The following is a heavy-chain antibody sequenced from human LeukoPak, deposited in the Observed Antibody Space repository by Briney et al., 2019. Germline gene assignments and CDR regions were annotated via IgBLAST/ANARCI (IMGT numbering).Heavy chain of an antibody. Sequence: GGSLRLSCAGSGFTFSSYWMHWVRQAPGKGLVWVSRISTDASSTTYADSVKGRFTISRDNAKNSLYLQMNSLRVEDTAVYYCARESVRNYVGRGAFYLWGQGTLVTVSS. CDR3: ARESVRNYVGRGAFYL. CDR1: GFTFSSYW. J-gene: IGHJ3*01. V-gene: IGHV3-74*01. CDR2: ISTDASST. D-gene: IGHD3-10*02.